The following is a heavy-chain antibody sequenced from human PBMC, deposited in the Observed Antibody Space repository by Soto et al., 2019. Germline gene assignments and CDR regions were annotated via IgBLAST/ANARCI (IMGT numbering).Heavy chain of an antibody. J-gene: IGHJ3*02. Sequence: ASVKVSCKASGCTFTSYYMHWVRQAPVQGLEWMGIINPSGGSTSYAQKFQGRVTMTRDTSTSTVYMELSSLRSEDTAVYYCARVYYDSSGYYPWAFDIWGQGTMVTVSS. CDR2: INPSGGST. CDR3: ARVYYDSSGYYPWAFDI. CDR1: GCTFTSYY. V-gene: IGHV1-46*01. D-gene: IGHD3-22*01.